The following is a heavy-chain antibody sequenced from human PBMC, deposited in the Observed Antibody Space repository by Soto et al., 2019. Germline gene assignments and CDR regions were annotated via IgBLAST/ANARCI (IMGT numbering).Heavy chain of an antibody. D-gene: IGHD5-12*01. J-gene: IGHJ4*02. Sequence: GASVKVSCKASGGTFSSYTISWVRQAPGQGLEWMGRIIPILGIANYAQKFQGRVTITADKSTSTAYMELSSLRSEDTAVYYCASYLRSGYDYFDYWGQGTLVTVSS. CDR2: IIPILGIA. CDR3: ASYLRSGYDYFDY. V-gene: IGHV1-69*02. CDR1: GGTFSSYT.